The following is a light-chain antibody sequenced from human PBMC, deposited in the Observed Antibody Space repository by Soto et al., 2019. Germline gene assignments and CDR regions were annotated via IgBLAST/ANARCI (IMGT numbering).Light chain of an antibody. CDR2: DVS. CDR1: SSDVGGYNY. Sequence: QSALTQPASVSGSPGQSITISCTGTSSDVGGYNYVSWYQQHPGKAPKLMIYDVSNRPSGVSNRFSGSKSGNTASLTISGLQAEGEADYYCGSYTSSSTLVFGGGTQLTVL. CDR3: GSYTSSSTLV. V-gene: IGLV2-14*01. J-gene: IGLJ2*01.